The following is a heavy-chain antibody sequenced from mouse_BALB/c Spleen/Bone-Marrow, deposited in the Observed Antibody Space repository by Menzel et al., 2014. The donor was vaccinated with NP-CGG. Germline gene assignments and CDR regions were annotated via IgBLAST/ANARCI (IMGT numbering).Heavy chain of an antibody. CDR1: GYTFTTHW. CDR3: VRSDY. CDR2: INPSTGYT. J-gene: IGHJ2*01. Sequence: VQLVESGTELAKPGASVKMSCKASGYTFTTHWMHWVKQRPGQGLEWIGYINPSTGYTDYYQKFKDKATLTADKSSSTAYMQLISLTSEDSAVYYCVRSDYWGQGTTLTVSS. V-gene: IGHV1-7*01.